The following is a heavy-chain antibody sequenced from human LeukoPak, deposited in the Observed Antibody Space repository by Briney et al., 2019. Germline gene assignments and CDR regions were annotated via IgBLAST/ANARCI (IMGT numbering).Heavy chain of an antibody. CDR2: IKNDGSDT. D-gene: IGHD2-15*01. V-gene: IGHV3-74*01. CDR1: GFTFSSYW. CDR3: ARATGYCSGGICRADAFDI. J-gene: IGHJ3*02. Sequence: GGSLRLSCAASGFTFSSYWMHWVRQAPGKGLVWVARIKNDGSDTIYADSVKGRFTISRDNAKNTLYLQMNSLRAEDTAVYYCARATGYCSGGICRADAFDIWGQGTMVTVSS.